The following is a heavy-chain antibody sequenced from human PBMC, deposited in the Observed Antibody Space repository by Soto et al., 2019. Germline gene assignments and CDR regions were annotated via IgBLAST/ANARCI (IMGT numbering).Heavy chain of an antibody. CDR2: INPSGGST. D-gene: IGHD3-3*01. J-gene: IGHJ6*02. CDR1: GYTFTSYY. CDR3: ARGIFGAAYCYGMDV. V-gene: IGHV1-46*01. Sequence: ASVKVSCKASGYTFTSYYMHWVRQAPGQGLEWMGIINPSGGSTSYAQKFQGRVTMTRDTSTSTVYMELSSLRSEDTAVYYCARGIFGAAYCYGMDVWGQGTTVTVSS.